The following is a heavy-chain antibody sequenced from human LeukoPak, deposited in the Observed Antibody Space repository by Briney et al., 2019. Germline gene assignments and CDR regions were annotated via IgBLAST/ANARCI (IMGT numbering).Heavy chain of an antibody. Sequence: ASVKVSCKASGYTFTSYGISWVRQAPGQGLEWMGWISAYNGNTNYAQKLQGRVTMTTDTSTSTSYMELRSLRSDDTAVYYCARASLDYYDSSGYFKWALDWDYWGQGTLVTVSS. J-gene: IGHJ4*02. CDR1: GYTFTSYG. CDR2: ISAYNGNT. D-gene: IGHD3-22*01. CDR3: ARASLDYYDSSGYFKWALDWDY. V-gene: IGHV1-18*01.